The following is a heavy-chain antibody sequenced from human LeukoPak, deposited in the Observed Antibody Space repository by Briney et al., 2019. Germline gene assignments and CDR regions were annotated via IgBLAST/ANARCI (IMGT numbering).Heavy chain of an antibody. D-gene: IGHD1-26*01. CDR3: ARAGSGSYYFDY. Sequence: GGSLRLSCAASGFTFSSYDMHWVRQTTGNGLEWVSVIGSAGGIYYSGSVKGRFIISRENAKNSLYLQMNTLRVGDTAAYYCARAGSGSYYFDYWGQGTLVTVSS. J-gene: IGHJ4*02. CDR1: GFTFSSYD. CDR2: IGSAGGI. V-gene: IGHV3-13*04.